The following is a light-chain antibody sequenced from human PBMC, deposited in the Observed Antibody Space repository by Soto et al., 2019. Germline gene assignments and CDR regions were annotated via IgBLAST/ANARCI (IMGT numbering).Light chain of an antibody. CDR3: QHVYSYPLT. CDR1: QGINHY. CDR2: GAS. Sequence: DIQLTQSPSFLSASVGDRVTITCRASQGINHYVAWYQQKPGKAPKCLIYGASALQSGVPSRFSGSGSWVEFTLSISSLQPEDFATYYCQHVYSYPLTFGGGTRVEI. J-gene: IGKJ4*01. V-gene: IGKV1-9*01.